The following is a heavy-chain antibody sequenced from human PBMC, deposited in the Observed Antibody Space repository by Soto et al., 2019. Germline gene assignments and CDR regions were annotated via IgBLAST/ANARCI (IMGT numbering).Heavy chain of an antibody. CDR3: AHVPLLRYFDWYTHPYYCDY. J-gene: IGHJ4*02. D-gene: IGHD3-9*01. V-gene: IGHV2-5*02. CDR2: IYWDDDK. Sequence: QITLKESGPTLVKPTQTLTLTCTFSGFSLSTSGVGVGWIRQPPGKALEWLALIYWDDDKRYSQSLKSRLTITKDTSKNQVVLTMTNMDPVDTATYYCAHVPLLRYFDWYTHPYYCDYWGQGTLVTVSS. CDR1: GFSLSTSGVG.